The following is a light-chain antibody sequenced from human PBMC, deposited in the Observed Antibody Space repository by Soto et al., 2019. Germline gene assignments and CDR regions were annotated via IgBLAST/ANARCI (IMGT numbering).Light chain of an antibody. CDR2: GAS. V-gene: IGKV1-39*01. CDR1: QDISNF. J-gene: IGKJ2*01. Sequence: DIQMTQSPSSLSASVGDTVTITCQASQDISNFLNWYRQKPGKVPEVLIYGASSLQRGVSSRFTGSASRTYFTLTISSLQPEDFATYYCQQVYDFPHTFGQGTKVEV. CDR3: QQVYDFPHT.